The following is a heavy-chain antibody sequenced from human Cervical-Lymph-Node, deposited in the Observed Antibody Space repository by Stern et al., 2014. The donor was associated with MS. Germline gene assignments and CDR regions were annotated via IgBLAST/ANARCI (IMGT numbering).Heavy chain of an antibody. D-gene: IGHD6-13*01. CDR2: ISGSGTTT. CDR1: GFPFSDYY. V-gene: IGHV3-11*01. CDR3: ARALIAAGGALHY. J-gene: IGHJ4*02. Sequence: VQLEESGGGLVKPGRSLRLSCAASGFPFSDYYMSWIRQAPGKGLEWVSYISGSGTTTYYADSVKGRFTISKDNARNSLYLQMNSLRADDTAVYYCARALIAAGGALHYWGQGTLVTVSS.